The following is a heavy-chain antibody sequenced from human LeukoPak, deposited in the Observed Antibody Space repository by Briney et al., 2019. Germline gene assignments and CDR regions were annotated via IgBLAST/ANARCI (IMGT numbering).Heavy chain of an antibody. V-gene: IGHV1-58*02. D-gene: IGHD3-3*01. J-gene: IGHJ3*02. CDR1: GFTFTSSA. CDR2: IVFGSGNT. Sequence: AAAVKVSCKASGFTFTSSAMQWVRQARGQRRAGIGWIVFGSGNTSYAQKFQERVTINRDMSISTAYMELSSLRSEDTAVYYCAAEWAYDFWSGLLAGDAFDIWGQGTMVTVSS. CDR3: AAEWAYDFWSGLLAGDAFDI.